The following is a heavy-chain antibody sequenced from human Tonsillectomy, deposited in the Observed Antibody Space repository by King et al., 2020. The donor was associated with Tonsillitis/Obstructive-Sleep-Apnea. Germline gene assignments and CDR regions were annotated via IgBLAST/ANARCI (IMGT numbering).Heavy chain of an antibody. V-gene: IGHV4-59*08. Sequence: VQLQESGPGLVKPSETLSLTCTVSGGSISSYYWSWIRQPPGKGLEWIGYIYYSGSTNYNPSLKSRVTISVDTSKNQFSLKLSSVTAADTAVYYCARLEGLECFQHWGQGTLVTVSS. CDR2: IYYSGST. D-gene: IGHD1-1*01. CDR1: GGSISSYY. CDR3: ARLEGLECFQH. J-gene: IGHJ1*01.